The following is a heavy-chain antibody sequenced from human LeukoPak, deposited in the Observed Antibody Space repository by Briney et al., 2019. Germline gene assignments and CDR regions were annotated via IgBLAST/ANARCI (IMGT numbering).Heavy chain of an antibody. D-gene: IGHD1-1*01. J-gene: IGHJ5*02. CDR1: GFTFSSYW. V-gene: IGHV3-74*01. CDR2: ITSDGSST. Sequence: GGSLRLSCAASGFTFSSYWMHWVRQAPGKGLVWVSRITSDGSSTLYADSVKGRFTISRDNTKNTLYLQTNGLTAEDTAVYYCARSPTTGNNWFDPWGQGTLVTVSS. CDR3: ARSPTTGNNWFDP.